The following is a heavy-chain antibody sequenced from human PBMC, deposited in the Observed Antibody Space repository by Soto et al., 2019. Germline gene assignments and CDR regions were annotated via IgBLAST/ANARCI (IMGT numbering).Heavy chain of an antibody. CDR3: ARDVTNGEQQLVLPRTDI. D-gene: IGHD6-13*01. CDR1: GFTFSSYS. CDR2: ISSSSSYI. Sequence: GGSLRLSCAASGFTFSSYSMNWVRQAPGKGLEWVSSISSSSSYIYYADSVKGRFTISRDNAKNSLYLQMNSLRAEDTAVYYCARDVTNGEQQLVLPRTDIWGQGTMVTVSS. J-gene: IGHJ3*02. V-gene: IGHV3-21*01.